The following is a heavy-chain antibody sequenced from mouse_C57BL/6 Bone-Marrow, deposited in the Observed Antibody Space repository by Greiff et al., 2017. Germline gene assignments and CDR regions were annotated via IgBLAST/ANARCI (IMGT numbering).Heavy chain of an antibody. Sequence: QVQLQQSGAELARPGASVKLSCKASGYTFTSSGISWVKQRTGQGLEWIGEIYPRSGNTYYNEKFKGKATLTADKSSSTAYMELRSLTSEDSAVYFCARRATVVATRAWFAYWGQGTLVSVSA. CDR3: ARRATVVATRAWFAY. CDR2: IYPRSGNT. V-gene: IGHV1-81*01. D-gene: IGHD1-1*01. CDR1: GYTFTSSG. J-gene: IGHJ3*01.